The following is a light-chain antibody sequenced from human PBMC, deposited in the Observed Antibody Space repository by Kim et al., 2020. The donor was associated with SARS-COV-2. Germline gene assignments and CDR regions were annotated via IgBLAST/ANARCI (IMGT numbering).Light chain of an antibody. V-gene: IGKV2-30*01. CDR1: QSLLYSDGNTY. J-gene: IGKJ4*01. CDR3: MQGTHWPLT. Sequence: DVLMTQSPISLPVTLGQPASISCRSSQSLLYSDGNTYLNWFHERPGQSPRRLIYKVSNRDSGVPDRFSGSGSGTDFTLKISRVEAEDVGIYYCMQGTHWPLTFGGGTKVDIK. CDR2: KVS.